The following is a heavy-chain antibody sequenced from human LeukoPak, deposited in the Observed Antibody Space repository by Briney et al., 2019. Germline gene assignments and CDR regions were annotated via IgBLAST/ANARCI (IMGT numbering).Heavy chain of an antibody. CDR2: ISYDGSNK. CDR3: AKSLVGYCTNGVCLDWFDP. CDR1: GFTFSSYG. Sequence: GGSLRLSCAASGFTFSSYGMHWVRQAPGKGLEWVAVISYDGSNKYYADSVKGRFTISRDNSKNTLYLQMNSLRAEDTAVYYCAKSLVGYCTNGVCLDWFDPWGQGTLVTVSS. V-gene: IGHV3-30*18. J-gene: IGHJ5*02. D-gene: IGHD2-8*01.